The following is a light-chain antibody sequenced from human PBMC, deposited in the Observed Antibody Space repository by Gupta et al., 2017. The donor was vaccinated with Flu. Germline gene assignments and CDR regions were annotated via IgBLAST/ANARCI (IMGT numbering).Light chain of an antibody. CDR3: SSYAGNNDLV. CDR1: NSDVGGYNY. CDR2: EVS. J-gene: IGLJ3*02. Sequence: QSALTQPPSASGSPGQSVTISCTGTNSDVGGYNYVSWYQQHPGKVPKLMMFEVSKRPSGVPDRFSGSKSGNTASLTVSGLRAEEEADYYCSSYAGNNDLVFGGGTKLTVL. V-gene: IGLV2-8*01.